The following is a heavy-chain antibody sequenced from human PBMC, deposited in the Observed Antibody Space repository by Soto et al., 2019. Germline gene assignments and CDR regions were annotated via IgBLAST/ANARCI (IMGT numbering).Heavy chain of an antibody. CDR1: GYTFTSYY. Sequence: QVQLVQSGAEVKKPGASVKVSCKASGYTFTSYYMHWVRQAPGQGLEWMGIINPSGGSTSYAQKLQGRVTMTRDTSTSTVYMELSSLRSEDTAVYYCAREHWSDAFDIWGQGTMVTVSS. CDR2: INPSGGST. CDR3: AREHWSDAFDI. D-gene: IGHD3-3*02. J-gene: IGHJ3*02. V-gene: IGHV1-46*04.